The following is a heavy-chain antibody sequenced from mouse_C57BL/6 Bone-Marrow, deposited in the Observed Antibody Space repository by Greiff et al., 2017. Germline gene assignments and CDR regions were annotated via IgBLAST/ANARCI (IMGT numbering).Heavy chain of an antibody. CDR1: GFTFSSYA. D-gene: IGHD1-1*01. J-gene: IGHJ2*01. CDR2: ISDGGSYT. Sequence: DVKLVESGGGLVKPGGSLKLSCAASGFTFSSYAMSWVRQTPEKRLEWVATISDGGSYTYYPDNVKGRFTISRDNAKNNLYLQMSHLKSEDTAMYYCARGITTVVAGFDYWGQGTTLTVSS. V-gene: IGHV5-4*03. CDR3: ARGITTVVAGFDY.